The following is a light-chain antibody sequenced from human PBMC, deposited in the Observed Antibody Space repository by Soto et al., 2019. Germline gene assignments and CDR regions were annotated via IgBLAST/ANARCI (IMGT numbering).Light chain of an antibody. J-gene: IGLJ3*02. V-gene: IGLV4-60*02. CDR1: SGHSSYI. CDR3: ETWDSYCNWV. Sequence: QSVLTQSSSASASLGSSVKLTCTLNSGHSSYIIAWHQQQPGKAPRYLMKLEGSGSYNKGSGVPDRFSGSSSGADRYLTISNLQFEDEADYYCETWDSYCNWVFGGGTQLTVL. CDR2: LEGSGSY.